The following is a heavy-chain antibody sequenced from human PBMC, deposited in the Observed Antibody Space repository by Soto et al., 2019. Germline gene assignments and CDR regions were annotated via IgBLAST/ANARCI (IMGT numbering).Heavy chain of an antibody. V-gene: IGHV5-10-1*01. Sequence: PGESLKISCKGSGYSFTSYWISWVRQMPGKGLEWMGRIDPSDSYTNYSPSFQGHVTISADKSISTAYLQWSSLKASDTAMYYCARRSSTTTVTTYYYYGMDVWGQGTRVTVSS. CDR1: GYSFTSYW. J-gene: IGHJ6*02. D-gene: IGHD4-17*01. CDR3: ARRSSTTTVTTYYYYGMDV. CDR2: IDPSDSYT.